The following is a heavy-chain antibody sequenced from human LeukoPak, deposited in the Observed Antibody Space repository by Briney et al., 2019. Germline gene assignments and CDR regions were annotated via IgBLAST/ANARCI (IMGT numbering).Heavy chain of an antibody. CDR2: ISGSGGST. Sequence: GGSLRLSCAASGFIFSSYDMSWVRQAPGKGLEWVSVISGSGGSTYYADSVKGRFTISRDNSKNTLYLQMTSLRAEDTAVYYCAKRDRLKEVSSSSDWGQGTLVTVSS. D-gene: IGHD6-6*01. V-gene: IGHV3-23*01. CDR3: AKRDRLKEVSSSSD. J-gene: IGHJ4*02. CDR1: GFIFSSYD.